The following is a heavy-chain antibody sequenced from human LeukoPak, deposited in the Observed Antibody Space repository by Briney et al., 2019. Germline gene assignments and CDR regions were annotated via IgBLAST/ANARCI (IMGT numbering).Heavy chain of an antibody. D-gene: IGHD1-26*01. J-gene: IGHJ4*02. CDR3: AREVGIRGHFDY. V-gene: IGHV1-8*01. CDR2: MNPNSGNT. Sequence: ASVKVSCKASGYTFTSYDINWVRQATGQGLEWMGWMNPNSGNTGYAQKFQGRVTMTRNTSISTAYMELSSLRSEDTAVYYCAREVGIRGHFDYWGRGTPVTVSS. CDR1: GYTFTSYD.